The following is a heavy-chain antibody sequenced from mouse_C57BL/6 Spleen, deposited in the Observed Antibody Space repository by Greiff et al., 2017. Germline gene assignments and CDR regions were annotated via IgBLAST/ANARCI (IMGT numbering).Heavy chain of an antibody. CDR2: IDPSDNYT. CDR3: ARNYGYYFDY. D-gene: IGHD2-2*01. V-gene: IGHV1-50*01. CDR1: GYTFTSYW. J-gene: IGHJ2*01. Sequence: VQLQQPGAELVKPGASVKLSCKASGYTFTSYWMQWVKQRPGQGLEWIGEIDPSDNYTNYNQKFKGKATLTVDTSSSPAYMQLSSLTSADSAVYYCARNYGYYFDYWGQGTTLTVSS.